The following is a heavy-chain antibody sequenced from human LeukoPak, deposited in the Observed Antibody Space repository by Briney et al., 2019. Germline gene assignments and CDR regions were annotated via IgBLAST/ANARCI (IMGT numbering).Heavy chain of an antibody. V-gene: IGHV3-74*01. CDR1: GFTFSDYW. Sequence: GGSLRLSCAASGFTFSDYWMHWVRQAPGKGLVWVSRINSGGSSRTYADSVKGRFTISRDNAKNTLYLQMSSLRVEDTAVYYCARDLTWGDYRGRHKGYWGQGTLVTVSS. J-gene: IGHJ4*02. CDR3: ARDLTWGDYRGRHKGY. D-gene: IGHD4-17*01. CDR2: INSGGSSR.